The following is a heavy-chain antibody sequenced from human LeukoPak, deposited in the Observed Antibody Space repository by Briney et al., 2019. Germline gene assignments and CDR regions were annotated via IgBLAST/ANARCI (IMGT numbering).Heavy chain of an antibody. CDR2: ISSSSSYI. D-gene: IGHD5-18*01. CDR3: ARAADTAMAYFDY. Sequence: GGSLRLSCAASGFILSSYSMNWVRQAPGKGLEWVSSISSSSSYIYYADSVKGRFTISRDNAKNSLYLQMNSLRAEDTAVYYCARAADTAMAYFDYWGQGTLVTVSS. V-gene: IGHV3-21*01. J-gene: IGHJ4*02. CDR1: GFILSSYS.